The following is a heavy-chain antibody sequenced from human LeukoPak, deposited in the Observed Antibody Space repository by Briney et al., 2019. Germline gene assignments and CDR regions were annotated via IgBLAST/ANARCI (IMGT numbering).Heavy chain of an antibody. V-gene: IGHV1-69*04. CDR2: IIPILGIA. D-gene: IGHD5-12*01. CDR1: GGTFSSYA. Sequence: ASVKVSCKASGGTFSSYAISWVGQAPGQGLEWMGRIIPILGIANYAQKFQGRDTITADKSTSTAYMELSSLRSEDTAVYYCSGVATPNDYWGQGTLVTVSS. CDR3: SGVATPNDY. J-gene: IGHJ4*02.